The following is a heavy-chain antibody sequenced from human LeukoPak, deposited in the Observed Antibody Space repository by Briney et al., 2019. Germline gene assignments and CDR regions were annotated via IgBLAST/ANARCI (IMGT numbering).Heavy chain of an antibody. J-gene: IGHJ4*02. V-gene: IGHV5-10-1*01. CDR1: GYSFTNYR. CDR2: IDASDSYT. Sequence: GESLKISCKGSGYSFTNYRISWVRHMPGRGLEWMGWIDASDSYTSYSPSFQGHVTISADKSISTAYLQWSSLKASATAMYYCARRVDSYWFFDYWGQGTLVTVSS. D-gene: IGHD2-8*02. CDR3: ARRVDSYWFFDY.